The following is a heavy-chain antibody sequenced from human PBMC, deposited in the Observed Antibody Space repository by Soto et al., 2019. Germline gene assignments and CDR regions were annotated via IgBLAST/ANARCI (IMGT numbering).Heavy chain of an antibody. D-gene: IGHD3-16*01. CDR2: IVVGSGNT. J-gene: IGHJ4*02. Sequence: VKVSCKASGFTFTSSAVQWVLQARGQRLEWIGWIVVGSGNTNYAQKFQERVTITRDMSTSTAYMELSSLRSEDTAVYYCAAGVRVGDTFGPLDYWGQGTLVTVSS. CDR1: GFTFTSSA. CDR3: AAGVRVGDTFGPLDY. V-gene: IGHV1-58*01.